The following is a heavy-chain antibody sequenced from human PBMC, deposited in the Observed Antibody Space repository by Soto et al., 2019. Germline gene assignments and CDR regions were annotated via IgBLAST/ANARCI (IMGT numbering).Heavy chain of an antibody. CDR3: ARGYCSGCSCYCAREFGGAFAI. CDR2: IIPILGIA. V-gene: IGHV1-69*02. Sequence: SVKVSWKASGGTFSSYTISWVRQAPGQGLEWMGRIIPILGIANYAQKFQGRVTITADKSTSTAYMELSSLRTEDTAVYYCARGYCSGCSCYCAREFGGAFAIWRQGTIVTVS. CDR1: GGTFSSYT. D-gene: IGHD2-15*01. J-gene: IGHJ3*02.